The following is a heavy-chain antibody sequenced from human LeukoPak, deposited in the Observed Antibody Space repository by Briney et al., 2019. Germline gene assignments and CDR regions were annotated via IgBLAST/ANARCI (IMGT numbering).Heavy chain of an antibody. D-gene: IGHD6-6*01. CDR1: GYSISSGYY. Sequence: SETLSLTCTVSGYSISSGYYWGWIRQPSGKGLEWIGSIYHSGSTYYNPSLKSRVTISVDTSKNQFSLKLSSVTAADTAMYYCARHKAPIAALNWFDPWGQGTLVTVSS. J-gene: IGHJ5*02. V-gene: IGHV4-38-2*02. CDR3: ARHKAPIAALNWFDP. CDR2: IYHSGST.